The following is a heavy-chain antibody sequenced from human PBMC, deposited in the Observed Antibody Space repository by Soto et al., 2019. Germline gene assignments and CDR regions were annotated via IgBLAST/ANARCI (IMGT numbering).Heavy chain of an antibody. V-gene: IGHV4-59*01. CDR3: ARDNHYSSAYDY. D-gene: IGHD6-19*01. CDR1: GGSISSYY. J-gene: IGHJ4*02. Sequence: SETLSLTCTVSGGSISSYYWSWIRQPPGKGLEWIGYIYYSGSTNYNPSLKSRVTISVDTSKNQFSLKLSSVTAADTAVYYCARDNHYSSAYDYWGQGTLVTVS. CDR2: IYYSGST.